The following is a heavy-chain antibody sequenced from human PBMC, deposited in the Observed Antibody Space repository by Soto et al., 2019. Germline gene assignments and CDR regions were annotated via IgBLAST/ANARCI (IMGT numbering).Heavy chain of an antibody. J-gene: IGHJ6*02. D-gene: IGHD6-13*01. Sequence: GGSLRLSCAASGFTFSCYEMHCVRQATGKGLEWVSAIGTAGDPYYPGSVKGRFTISRENAKNSLYLQMNSLRAGDTAVYYCARGIAAAGNYYYYGMDVWGQGTTVTVSS. CDR1: GFTFSCYE. CDR2: IGTAGDP. CDR3: ARGIAAAGNYYYYGMDV. V-gene: IGHV3-13*05.